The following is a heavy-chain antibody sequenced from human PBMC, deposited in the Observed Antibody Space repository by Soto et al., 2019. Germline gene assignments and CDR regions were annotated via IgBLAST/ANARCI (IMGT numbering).Heavy chain of an antibody. J-gene: IGHJ6*02. Sequence: QVQLVQSGAEEKKPGASVKVSCKASGYTFTSYAMHWVRQAPGQRLEWMGWINVGNGNTKYSQKFQGRVTITRDTSESTAYMVLSSLRSEDTAVYYCATSDSGFDYRYYYGMDVWGQGTTVTVSS. D-gene: IGHD5-12*01. CDR2: INVGNGNT. CDR3: ATSDSGFDYRYYYGMDV. V-gene: IGHV1-3*05. CDR1: GYTFTSYA.